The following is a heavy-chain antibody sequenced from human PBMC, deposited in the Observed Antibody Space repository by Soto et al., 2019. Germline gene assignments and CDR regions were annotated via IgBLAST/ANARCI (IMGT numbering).Heavy chain of an antibody. CDR2: ISYDDGTNK. Sequence: QVQLAESGGGVVQPGRSLRLSCAASGFNFSTYAMHWVRQVPGKGREWVAIISYDDGTNKYYAESVKGRFTISRDNAKSTLYVQMNSLRPEDTAVYYWARDKGGSGRYYRRACYSGMDVWGQGTRVTVSS. CDR1: GFNFSTYA. D-gene: IGHD1-26*01. J-gene: IGHJ6*02. CDR3: ARDKGGSGRYYRRACYSGMDV. V-gene: IGHV3-30-3*01.